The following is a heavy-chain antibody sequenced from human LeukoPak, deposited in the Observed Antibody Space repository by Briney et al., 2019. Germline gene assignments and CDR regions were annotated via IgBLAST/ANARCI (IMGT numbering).Heavy chain of an antibody. CDR2: ISVRSNYI. D-gene: IGHD3-22*01. CDR1: GYTFSSYS. V-gene: IGHV3-21*01. CDR3: VRLRRNSDTTGFYYYYDF. Sequence: GGSPRLSCAASGYTFSSYSINWVRQAPGKGLEWVSSISVRSNYIYYADSVRGRFRISRDDARDSLYLQMNSLRAEDTAVYYCVRLRRNSDTTGFYYYYDFWGQGTLVTVSS. J-gene: IGHJ4*02.